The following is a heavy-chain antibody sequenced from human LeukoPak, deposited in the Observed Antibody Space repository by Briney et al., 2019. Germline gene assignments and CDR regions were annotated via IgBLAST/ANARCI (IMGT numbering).Heavy chain of an antibody. J-gene: IGHJ4*02. CDR2: ITTGGGAT. CDR1: GFTFSNYA. Sequence: GGSLRLSCAASGFTFSNYAMTWVRQAPGKGLEWVSTITTGGGATYYADSVKGRFTFSRDNSENTLYLQMITLRAEDTAIYYCARKGASYSGAYYFDHWGQGTLVTVSP. D-gene: IGHD1-26*01. V-gene: IGHV3-23*01. CDR3: ARKGASYSGAYYFDH.